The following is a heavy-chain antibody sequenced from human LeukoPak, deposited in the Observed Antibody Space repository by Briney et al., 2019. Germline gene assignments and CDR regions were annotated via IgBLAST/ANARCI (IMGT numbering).Heavy chain of an antibody. Sequence: SETLSLTCTVSGGSISSSSYYWGWIRQPPGTGLEWIGSIYYSGSTYYNPSLKSRVTISVDTSKNQFSLKLSSVTAADTAVYYCARHQLCGGDCYSDAFDIWGQGTMVTVSS. CDR2: IYYSGST. CDR3: ARHQLCGGDCYSDAFDI. D-gene: IGHD2-21*02. V-gene: IGHV4-39*01. CDR1: GGSISSSSYY. J-gene: IGHJ3*02.